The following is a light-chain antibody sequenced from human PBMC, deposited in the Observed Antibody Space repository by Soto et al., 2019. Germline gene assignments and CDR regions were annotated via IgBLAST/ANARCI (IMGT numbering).Light chain of an antibody. CDR2: DAS. V-gene: IGKV3-11*01. CDR1: QSINNF. J-gene: IGKJ1*01. Sequence: EIVLTQSPATLSLSPGERATLSCRASQSINNFLAWYQQKPGQAPRLLIYDASNRATGIPARFSGSGSGTDFTLTISSLEPEDFAFYYCQHRANWPQTFGQGTRVDIK. CDR3: QHRANWPQT.